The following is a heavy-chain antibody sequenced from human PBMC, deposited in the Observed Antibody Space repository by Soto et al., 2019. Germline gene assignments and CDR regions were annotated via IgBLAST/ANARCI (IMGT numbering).Heavy chain of an antibody. D-gene: IGHD3-22*01. CDR2: IIPIFGTA. V-gene: IGHV1-69*12. CDR3: ARDPRPYDSSGYYSEYFQH. Sequence: QVQLVQSGAEVKKPGSSVKVSCKASGGTFSNYAISWVRQAPGQGLKWMGGIIPIFGTANYAQKFQGRVRITEDESTSTAHMEPSSLRSEDTAVYYCARDPRPYDSSGYYSEYFQHWGQGTLVTVSS. J-gene: IGHJ1*01. CDR1: GGTFSNYA.